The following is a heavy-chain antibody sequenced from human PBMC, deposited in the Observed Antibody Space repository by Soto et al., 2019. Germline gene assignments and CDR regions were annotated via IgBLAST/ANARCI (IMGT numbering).Heavy chain of an antibody. Sequence: QVQLVESGGGVVQPGQSLRLSCAASGFTVSNYGMHWVRQAPGKGLEWVAVIWKDGNKKYYTDSVKGRFTISRDNSKNTLERQMSSLRGEDKAVYYCARGDAWTDEAFDIWGHGTMVTVSS. J-gene: IGHJ3*02. CDR2: IWKDGNKK. CDR3: ARGDAWTDEAFDI. D-gene: IGHD5-12*01. CDR1: GFTVSNYG. V-gene: IGHV3-33*01.